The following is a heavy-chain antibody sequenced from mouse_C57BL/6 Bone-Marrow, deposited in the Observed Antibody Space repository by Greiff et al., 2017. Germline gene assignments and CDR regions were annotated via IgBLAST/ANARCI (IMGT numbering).Heavy chain of an antibody. V-gene: IGHV5-6*02. J-gene: IGHJ4*01. CDR3: ARRVDDDYAMDY. CDR1: GFTFSSYG. D-gene: IGHD2-3*01. CDR2: ISSGGSYT. Sequence: EVKVVESGGDLVKPGGSLKLSCAASGFTFSSYGMSWVRQTPDKRLEWVATISSGGSYTYYPDSVKGRFTISRDNAKNTLYLQMSSLKSEDTAMYYCARRVDDDYAMDYWGQGTSVTVSS.